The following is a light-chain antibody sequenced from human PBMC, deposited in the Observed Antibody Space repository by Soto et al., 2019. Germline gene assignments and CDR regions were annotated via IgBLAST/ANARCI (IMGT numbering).Light chain of an antibody. Sequence: QSVLTQPPSVSGAPGQRVTISCTGSSSNIGAGYHVHWYQQLPGTAPKLLIYDNINRPSGVPDRFSGSKSGTSASLAITGLQAEDEADYYCQSYDSNLSGRIFGGGTKLTVL. CDR1: SSNIGAGYH. CDR2: DNI. J-gene: IGLJ2*01. CDR3: QSYDSNLSGRI. V-gene: IGLV1-40*01.